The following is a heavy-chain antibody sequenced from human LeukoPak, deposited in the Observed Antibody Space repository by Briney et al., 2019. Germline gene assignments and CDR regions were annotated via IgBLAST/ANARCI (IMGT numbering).Heavy chain of an antibody. CDR1: GFTFSSYA. J-gene: IGHJ3*02. CDR3: AKEYYDFWSGPHAFDI. V-gene: IGHV3-23*01. D-gene: IGHD3-3*01. Sequence: GGSLRLSCAASGFTFSSYAMSWVRQAPGKGLEWVSAISGSGGSTYYADSVKGRFTISRDNSENTLYLQMNSLRAEDTAVYYCAKEYYDFWSGPHAFDIWGQGTMVTVSS. CDR2: ISGSGGST.